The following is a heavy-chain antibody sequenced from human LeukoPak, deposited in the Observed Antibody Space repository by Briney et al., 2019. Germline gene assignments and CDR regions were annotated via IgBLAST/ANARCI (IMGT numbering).Heavy chain of an antibody. CDR2: IYYSGST. V-gene: IGHV4-61*01. J-gene: IGHJ6*02. CDR3: ARDRVVVVPAAIRDYYYYGMDV. CDR1: GGSVSSGSYY. Sequence: SETLSLTCTVSGGSVSSGSYYWSWIRQPPGKRLEWIGYIYYSGSTNYHPSLKSRVTISVDTSKNQFSLKLSSVTAADTAVYYCARDRVVVVPAAIRDYYYYGMDVWGQGTTVTVSS. D-gene: IGHD2-2*02.